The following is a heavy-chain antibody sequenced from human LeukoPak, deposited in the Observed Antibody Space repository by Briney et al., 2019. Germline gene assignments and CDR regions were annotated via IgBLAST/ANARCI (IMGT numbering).Heavy chain of an antibody. CDR2: INAGNGNT. J-gene: IGHJ4*02. D-gene: IGHD2-2*01. CDR1: GYTFTSYA. Sequence: ASVKVSCKASGYTFTSYAMHWVRQAPGQRLEWMGWINAGNGNTKYSQKFQGRVTITRDTSASTAYMELSSLRSEDTAVYYCARWGPYLYYFDYWGQGTLVTVSS. V-gene: IGHV1-3*01. CDR3: ARWGPYLYYFDY.